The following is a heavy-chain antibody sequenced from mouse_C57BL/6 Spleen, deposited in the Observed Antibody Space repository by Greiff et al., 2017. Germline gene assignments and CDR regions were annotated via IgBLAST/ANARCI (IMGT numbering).Heavy chain of an antibody. CDR2: IYPGDGDT. D-gene: IGHD4-1*01. CDR1: GYAFSSYW. V-gene: IGHV1-80*01. CDR3: AKTGTSQRFAY. J-gene: IGHJ3*01. Sequence: QVQLKESGAELVKPGASVKISCKASGYAFSSYWMNWVKQRPGKGLEWIGQIYPGDGDTNYNGKFKGKATLTADKSSSTAYMQLSSLTSADSAVYFCAKTGTSQRFAYWGQGTLVTVSA.